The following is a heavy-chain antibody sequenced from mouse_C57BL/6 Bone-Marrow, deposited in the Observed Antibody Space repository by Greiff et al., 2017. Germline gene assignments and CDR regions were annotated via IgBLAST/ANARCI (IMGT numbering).Heavy chain of an antibody. D-gene: IGHD1-1*01. CDR1: GYTFTSYD. CDR2: IYPRDGST. CDR3: ARLEFDGSGGDWYIDV. Sequence: QVQLQQSGPELVKPGASVKLSCKASGYTFTSYDINWVKQRPGQGLEWIEWIYPRDGSTKYNEKFKGKATLTVDPSSSPAYMELHSLTSEDSAVYFCARLEFDGSGGDWYIDVWGTGTTVTVSS. J-gene: IGHJ1*03. V-gene: IGHV1-85*01.